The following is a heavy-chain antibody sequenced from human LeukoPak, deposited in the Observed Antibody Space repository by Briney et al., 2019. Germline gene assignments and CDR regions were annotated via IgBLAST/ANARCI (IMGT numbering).Heavy chain of an antibody. CDR1: GGSFSGYY. V-gene: IGHV4-34*01. CDR2: INHSGST. D-gene: IGHD3-22*01. J-gene: IGHJ2*01. Sequence: SETLSLTCAVYGGSFSGYYWSWIRQPPGKGLEWIGEINHSGSTNYNPSLKSRVTISVDTSKNQFSLKLSSVTAADTAVYYCARAPPWESYYDSSGYYWYFDLWGRGTLVTVSS. CDR3: ARAPPWESYYDSSGYYWYFDL.